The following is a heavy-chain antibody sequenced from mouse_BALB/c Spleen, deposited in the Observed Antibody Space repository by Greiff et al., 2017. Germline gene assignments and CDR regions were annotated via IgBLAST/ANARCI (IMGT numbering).Heavy chain of an antibody. Sequence: VQRVESGAELVRPGASVTLSCKASGYTFTDYEMHWVKQTPVHGLEWIGAIDPETGGTAYNQKFKGKATLTADKSSSTAYMELRSLTSEDSAVYYCTPNWAWFAYWGQGTLVTVSA. V-gene: IGHV1-15*01. CDR1: GYTFTDYE. CDR2: IDPETGGT. CDR3: TPNWAWFAY. D-gene: IGHD4-1*02. J-gene: IGHJ3*01.